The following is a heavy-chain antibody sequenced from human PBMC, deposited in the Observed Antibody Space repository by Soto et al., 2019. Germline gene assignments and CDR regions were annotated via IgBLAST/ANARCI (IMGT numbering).Heavy chain of an antibody. J-gene: IGHJ6*02. V-gene: IGHV4-31*02. CDR1: GGSISSGGYY. CDR2: IYYSGST. CDR3: ARQLVRGYYYYGMDV. D-gene: IGHD6-6*01. Sequence: SETLSLTXTVSGGSISSGGYYWSWIRQHPGKGLEWIGYIYYSGSTYYNPSLKSRVTISVDTSKNQFSLKLSSVTAADTAVYYCARQLVRGYYYYGMDVWGQGTTVTVSS.